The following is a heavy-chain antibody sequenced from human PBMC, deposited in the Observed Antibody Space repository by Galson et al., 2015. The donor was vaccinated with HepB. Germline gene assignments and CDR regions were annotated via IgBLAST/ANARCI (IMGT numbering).Heavy chain of an antibody. CDR3: VKGCDPTCHTIVLDP. V-gene: IGHV3-30*18. J-gene: IGHJ5*02. CDR2: ISHDGDFI. CDR1: GFPFNNNG. Sequence: SLRLSCAASGFPFNNNGMHWVRQAPGKGLGWVAVISHDGDFIRYADSVRARFTISRDNSKNTLYLQMNSLRTADTAVYYCVKGCDPTCHTIVLDPWGQGTLVTVSS. D-gene: IGHD3-9*01.